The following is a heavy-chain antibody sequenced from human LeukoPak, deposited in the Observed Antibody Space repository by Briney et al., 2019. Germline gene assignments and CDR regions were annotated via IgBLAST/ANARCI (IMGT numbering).Heavy chain of an antibody. J-gene: IGHJ4*02. V-gene: IGHV1-8*01. CDR1: GYTFTSYD. CDR2: MNPNSGNT. Sequence: GASVKVSCKASGYTFTSYDINWVRQATGQGLEWMGWMNPNSGNTGYAQKFQGRVTMTRNTSISTAYMELSSLRSEDTAVYHCARGGDGEGESLVDYWGQGTLVTVSS. D-gene: IGHD3-16*01. CDR3: ARGGDGEGESLVDY.